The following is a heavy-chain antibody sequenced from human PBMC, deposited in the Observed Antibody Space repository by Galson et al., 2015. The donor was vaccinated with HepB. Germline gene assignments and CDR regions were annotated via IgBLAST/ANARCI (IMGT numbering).Heavy chain of an antibody. D-gene: IGHD5-18*01. CDR3: ARGAGVSHGYGFVDYYYYTDV. J-gene: IGHJ6*03. CDR1: GVIVKNYG. Sequence: PLRLSCATSGVIVKNYGIHWARQAPGKGLEWLALISYDGGDRYYADSLKGRFTISRDNSKNTVYLQVNSLRADDAAVYFCARGAGVSHGYGFVDYYYYTDVWGKGTTVTVSS. V-gene: IGHV3-33*05. CDR2: ISYDGGDR.